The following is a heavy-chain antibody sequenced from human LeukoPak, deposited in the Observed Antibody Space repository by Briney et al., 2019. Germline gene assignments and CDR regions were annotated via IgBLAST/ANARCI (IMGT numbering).Heavy chain of an antibody. CDR3: ARGDYYYYMDV. Sequence: GASVKVSCKASGYTFTGYYMHWVRQAPGQGLEWMGWINPNSSGTNYAQKFQDRVTMTRDTSITTAYMDMSSLRSEDTAVYYCARGDYYYYMDVWGKGTTVTVSS. CDR1: GYTFTGYY. V-gene: IGHV1-2*02. CDR2: INPNSSGT. J-gene: IGHJ6*03.